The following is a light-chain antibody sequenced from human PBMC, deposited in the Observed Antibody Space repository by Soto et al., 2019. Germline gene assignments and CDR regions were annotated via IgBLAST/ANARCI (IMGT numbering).Light chain of an antibody. V-gene: IGKV3-15*01. Sequence: EIVMTQSPATLSVSPGERATLSCRASQSVSNNLAWYQQKPGQAPRLLIYGTSTRATGIPARFSGGGSGTDFTLTISRLEPEDFAIYYCQQYGSSWTFGQGTKVDIK. CDR1: QSVSNN. CDR3: QQYGSSWT. J-gene: IGKJ1*01. CDR2: GTS.